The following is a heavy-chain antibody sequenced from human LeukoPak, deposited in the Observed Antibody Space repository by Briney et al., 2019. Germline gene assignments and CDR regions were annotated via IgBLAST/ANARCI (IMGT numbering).Heavy chain of an antibody. CDR1: GGSFSGYY. CDR3: ARGTGYDFWSGYLLTGANWFDP. D-gene: IGHD3-3*01. J-gene: IGHJ5*02. V-gene: IGHV4-34*01. Sequence: PSEILPLTCAVYGGSFSGYYWSWIRQPPGKGLEWIGEINHSGSTNYNPSLKSRVTISVDKSKNQFSLKLSSVTAADTAVYYCARGTGYDFWSGYLLTGANWFDPWGQGTLVTVSS. CDR2: INHSGST.